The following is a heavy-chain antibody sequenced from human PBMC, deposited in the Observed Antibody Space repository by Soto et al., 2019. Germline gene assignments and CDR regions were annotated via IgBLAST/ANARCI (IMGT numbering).Heavy chain of an antibody. CDR2: IWYDGSNK. CDR1: GFTFSSYG. J-gene: IGHJ6*02. V-gene: IGHV3-33*01. D-gene: IGHD3-9*01. CDR3: ARDPYDILTGYYLGYYYYGMDV. Sequence: QVPLVESGGGVVQPGRSLRLSFAASGFTFSSYGMHWVRQAPGKGLEWVAVIWYDGSNKYYADSVKGRFTISRDNSKNTLYLQMNSLRAEDTAVYYCARDPYDILTGYYLGYYYYGMDVWGQGTTVTVSS.